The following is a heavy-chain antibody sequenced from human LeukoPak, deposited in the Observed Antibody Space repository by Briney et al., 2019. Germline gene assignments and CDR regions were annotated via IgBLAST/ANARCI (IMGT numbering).Heavy chain of an antibody. V-gene: IGHV3-53*01. CDR3: AREESDY. J-gene: IGHJ4*02. CDR1: GLSFSFYA. CDR2: IYSGGST. Sequence: PGGSLRLSCAASGLSFSFYAMSWVRQAPGKGLEWVSVIYSGGSTYYADSVKGRFTISRDNSKNTLYLQMNSLRAEDTAVYYCAREESDYWGQGTLVTVSS.